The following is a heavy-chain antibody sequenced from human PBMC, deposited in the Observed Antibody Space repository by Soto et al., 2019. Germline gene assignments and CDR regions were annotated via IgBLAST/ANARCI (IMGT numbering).Heavy chain of an antibody. V-gene: IGHV3-30*18. CDR3: GKVSGGPRNYGMDV. J-gene: IGHJ6*02. D-gene: IGHD2-15*01. CDR2: ISYDGSKK. Sequence: QVQLVESGGGVVQPGRSLRLSCAASGFTFSSYGMHWVRQAPGKGLEWVAVISYDGSKKYYADSEKGRFTISRDNSKNTLYLQMNSLRAEDTAVYYCGKVSGGPRNYGMDVWGQGTTVIVSS. CDR1: GFTFSSYG.